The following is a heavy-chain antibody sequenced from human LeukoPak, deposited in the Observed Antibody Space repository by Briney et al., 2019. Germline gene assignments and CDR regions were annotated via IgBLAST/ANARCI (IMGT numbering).Heavy chain of an antibody. CDR3: TRDRNDYGDPDAFDI. J-gene: IGHJ3*02. CDR2: ITRVSTYI. D-gene: IGHD4-17*01. CDR1: GFTFSDFA. Sequence: GGSLRLSCAASGFTFSDFAMIWVRQAPGKGLEWVSSITRVSTYIYYAESVQGRFTISRDNHKDLLYLQLNSLRGDDTGIYYCTRDRNDYGDPDAFDIWGQGTVVTVSS. V-gene: IGHV3-21*01.